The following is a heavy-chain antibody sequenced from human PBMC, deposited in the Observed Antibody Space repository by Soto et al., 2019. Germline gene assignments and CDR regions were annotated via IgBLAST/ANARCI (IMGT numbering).Heavy chain of an antibody. CDR1: GYTFTGYF. CDR3: ARGGGTILAPLP. V-gene: IGHV1-2*02. Sequence: QVQLVQPGAEVKKPGASVKVSCKASGYTFTGYFMHWVRQAPGQGLEWMGWINSNSGATKYAQKFQGRVTLSRDTSISTAYMELSGLRSDDTAVYYCARGGGTILAPLPWGQGTLVTVSS. D-gene: IGHD3-3*01. J-gene: IGHJ5*02. CDR2: INSNSGAT.